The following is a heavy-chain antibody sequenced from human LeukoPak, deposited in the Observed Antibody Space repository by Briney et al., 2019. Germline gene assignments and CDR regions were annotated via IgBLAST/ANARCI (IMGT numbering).Heavy chain of an antibody. J-gene: IGHJ4*02. CDR1: GGXISSYY. Sequence: SETLSLTCTVSGGXISSYYWSWIRQPPGKGLEWIGYIYYSGSTNYNPSLKSRVTISVDTSKNQFSLKLSSVTAADTAVYYCARDRHYDSSGYYSGYFDYWGQGTLVTVSS. CDR3: ARDRHYDSSGYYSGYFDY. D-gene: IGHD3-22*01. V-gene: IGHV4-59*01. CDR2: IYYSGST.